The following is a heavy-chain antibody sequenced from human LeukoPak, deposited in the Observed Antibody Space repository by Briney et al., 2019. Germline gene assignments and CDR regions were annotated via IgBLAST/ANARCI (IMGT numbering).Heavy chain of an antibody. J-gene: IGHJ3*02. V-gene: IGHV3-11*01. CDR2: ISSSGSTI. CDR3: ARANYYDRTRAFDI. D-gene: IGHD3-22*01. CDR1: GFTFSSYW. Sequence: GGSLRLSCAASGFTFSSYWMSWIRQAPGKGLEWVSYISSSGSTIYYADSVKGRFTISRDNAKDSLYLQMNSLRAEDTAVYYCARANYYDRTRAFDIWGQGTMVTVSS.